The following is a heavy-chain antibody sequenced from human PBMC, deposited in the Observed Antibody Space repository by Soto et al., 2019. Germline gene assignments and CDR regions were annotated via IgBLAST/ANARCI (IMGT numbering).Heavy chain of an antibody. J-gene: IGHJ5*02. V-gene: IGHV3-7*01. Sequence: EVQLVESGGGLVQPGGSLGLSCAASGFTFSSYWMSWVRLAPGKGLEWVAHIKQSGSDRYYVDSMRSRFTISRDNAKNSLYLQMNSLRVEDTAMYYCASVKSWAVSPWGQGTLVTVSS. CDR2: IKQSGSDR. CDR3: ASVKSWAVSP. CDR1: GFTFSSYW. D-gene: IGHD3-10*01.